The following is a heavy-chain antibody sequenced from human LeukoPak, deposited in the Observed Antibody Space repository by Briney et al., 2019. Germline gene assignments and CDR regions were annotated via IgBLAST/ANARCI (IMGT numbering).Heavy chain of an antibody. D-gene: IGHD6-19*01. CDR3: ARTDSSGWSRNYYYYYMDV. J-gene: IGHJ6*03. CDR2: MNPNSGNT. V-gene: IGHV1-8*03. CDR1: GYTFTSYD. Sequence: GASVKVSCKASGYTFTSYDINWVRQATGQGLEWMGWMNPNSGNTGYAQKFQGRVTITRNTSISTAYMELSSLRSEDTAVYYCARTDSSGWSRNYYYYYMDVWGKGTTVTVSS.